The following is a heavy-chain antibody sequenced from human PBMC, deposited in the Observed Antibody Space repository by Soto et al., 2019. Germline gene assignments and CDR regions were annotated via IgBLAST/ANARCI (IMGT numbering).Heavy chain of an antibody. CDR3: ARDHSSSWYDPWAFDI. CDR2: IIPIFGTA. V-gene: IGHV1-69*13. D-gene: IGHD6-13*01. Sequence: GASVKVSCKASGGTFSSYAISWVRQAPGQGLEWMGGIIPIFGTANYAQKFQGRVTITADESASTAYMELSSLRSEDTAVYYCARDHSSSWYDPWAFDIWGQGTMVTVSS. J-gene: IGHJ3*02. CDR1: GGTFSSYA.